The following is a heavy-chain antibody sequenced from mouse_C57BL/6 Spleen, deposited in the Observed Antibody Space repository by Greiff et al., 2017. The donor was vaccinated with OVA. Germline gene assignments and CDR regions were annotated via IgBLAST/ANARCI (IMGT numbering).Heavy chain of an antibody. CDR3: AIIYYDYRFDY. D-gene: IGHD2-4*01. CDR2: ISSGSSTI. CDR1: GFTFSDYG. Sequence: EVMLMESGGGLVKPGGSLKLSCAASGFTFSDYGMHWVRQAPEKGLEWVAYISSGSSTIYSADTVKGRFTVSRDNAKNTLFLQMTSLRSEDTAMYYCAIIYYDYRFDYWGQGTTLTVSS. J-gene: IGHJ2*01. V-gene: IGHV5-17*01.